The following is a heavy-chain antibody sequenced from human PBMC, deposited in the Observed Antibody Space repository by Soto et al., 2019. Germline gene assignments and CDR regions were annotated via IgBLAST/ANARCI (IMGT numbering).Heavy chain of an antibody. V-gene: IGHV1-18*01. CDR2: ISASSGDT. J-gene: IGHJ4*02. D-gene: IGHD3-22*01. CDR1: GYTYTTYS. Sequence: ASVKVSCKASGYTYTTYSLNWVRQAPGQGLEWMGWISASSGDTNYAQHFQGRVTMTTDTSTSTAYMELRSLGSDDTAVYYCARVDNSAYYLDYWGQGTLVTVSS. CDR3: ARVDNSAYYLDY.